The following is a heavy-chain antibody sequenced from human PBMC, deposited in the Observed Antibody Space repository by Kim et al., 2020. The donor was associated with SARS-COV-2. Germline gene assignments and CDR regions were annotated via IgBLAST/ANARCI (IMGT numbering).Heavy chain of an antibody. D-gene: IGHD3-10*01. J-gene: IGHJ4*02. Sequence: SETLSLTCTVSGGSISSSSYYWGWIRQPPGKGLEWIGSIYYSGSTYYNPSLKSRVTISVDTSKNQFSLKLSSVTAADTAVYYCARLWGEILWFGAHYFDYWGQGTLVTVSS. CDR2: IYYSGST. V-gene: IGHV4-39*01. CDR1: GGSISSSSYY. CDR3: ARLWGEILWFGAHYFDY.